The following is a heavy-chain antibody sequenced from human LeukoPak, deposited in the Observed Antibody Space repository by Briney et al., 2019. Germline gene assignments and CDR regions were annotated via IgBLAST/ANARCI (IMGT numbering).Heavy chain of an antibody. CDR3: ARDKPVVPAASNWFDP. CDR1: GFTFSSYS. J-gene: IGHJ5*02. V-gene: IGHV3-21*01. Sequence: GGSLRLSCAASGFTFSSYSMNWVRQAPGKGLEWVSSISSSSSYIYYADSVKGRFTISRDNAKNSLYLQMNSLRAEDTAVYYCARDKPVVPAASNWFDPWGQGTLVTVSS. CDR2: ISSSSSYI. D-gene: IGHD2-2*01.